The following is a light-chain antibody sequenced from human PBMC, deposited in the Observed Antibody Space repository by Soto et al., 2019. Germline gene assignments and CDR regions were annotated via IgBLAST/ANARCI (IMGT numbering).Light chain of an antibody. Sequence: EVVMTQSPGTLSLSPGERATLSCRASQRVATNLAWYQQKPGQAPRLLIYDSSTRATGIPARFSGSGSGTDFTLTISSLQSDDFAVYYCQQYNRWPPWTFGQGTKVDIK. CDR2: DSS. V-gene: IGKV3-15*01. J-gene: IGKJ1*01. CDR3: QQYNRWPPWT. CDR1: QRVATN.